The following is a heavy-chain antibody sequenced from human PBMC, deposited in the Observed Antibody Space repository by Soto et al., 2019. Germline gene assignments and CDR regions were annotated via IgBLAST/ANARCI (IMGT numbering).Heavy chain of an antibody. CDR2: IIPIFGTA. V-gene: IGHV1-69*13. J-gene: IGHJ5*02. D-gene: IGHD2-21*02. CDR3: ARDRYCGGDCPAWFDP. CDR1: GGTFSSYA. Sequence: ASVKVSCKASGGTFSSYAISWVRQAPGQGLEWMGGIIPIFGTANYAQKFQGRVTITADESTSTAYMELSSLRSEDTAVYYCARDRYCGGDCPAWFDPWGQGTLVTVSS.